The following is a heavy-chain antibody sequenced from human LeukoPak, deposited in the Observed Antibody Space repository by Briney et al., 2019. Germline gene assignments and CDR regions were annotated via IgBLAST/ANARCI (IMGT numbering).Heavy chain of an antibody. CDR1: GGSFSGYY. J-gene: IGHJ6*03. CDR3: ARGHPHFHYDFWSGSHDRYYYYMDV. CDR2: INHSGST. D-gene: IGHD3-3*01. Sequence: PSETLSLTCAVYGGSFSGYYWSWTRQPPGKGLEWIGEINHSGSTNYNPSLKSRVTISVDTSKNQFSLKLSSVTAADTAVYYCARGHPHFHYDFWSGSHDRYYYYMDVWGKGTTVTVSS. V-gene: IGHV4-34*01.